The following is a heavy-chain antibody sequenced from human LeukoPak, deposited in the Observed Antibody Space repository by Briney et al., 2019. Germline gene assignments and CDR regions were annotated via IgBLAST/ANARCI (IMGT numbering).Heavy chain of an antibody. CDR2: ISSSSSNI. D-gene: IGHD3-22*01. CDR3: ARDPSSGTANWFDP. CDR1: GFSFSNFA. J-gene: IGHJ5*02. V-gene: IGHV3-21*01. Sequence: GGSLRLSCSASGFSFSNFAMHWVRQAPGKGLEWVSTISSSSSNIYYADSVKGRFTISRDNARNSLYLQMNSLRAEDTAVYYCARDPSSGTANWFDPWGQGTLVTVSS.